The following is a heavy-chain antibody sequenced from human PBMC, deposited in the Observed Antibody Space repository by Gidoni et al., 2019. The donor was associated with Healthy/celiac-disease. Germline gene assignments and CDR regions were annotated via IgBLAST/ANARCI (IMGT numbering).Heavy chain of an antibody. CDR1: GFTFSDSA. Sequence: QMQVEQSGPEVRKPGTSVKVSCKASGFTFSDSAIQWVRQARGQRLEWIGWIVVGSGKTNYAQKFQQRVTINRDMSTRTAYMELRSLRSEDTAIYYCAAEIVGSGAHWGQGTLVTVSA. D-gene: IGHD1-26*01. V-gene: IGHV1-58*02. J-gene: IGHJ4*02. CDR2: IVVGSGKT. CDR3: AAEIVGSGAH.